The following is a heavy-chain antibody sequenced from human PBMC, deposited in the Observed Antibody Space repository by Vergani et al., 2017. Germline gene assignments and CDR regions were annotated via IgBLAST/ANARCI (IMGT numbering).Heavy chain of an antibody. V-gene: IGHV3-30*02. D-gene: IGHD3-9*01. CDR2: IRYDGSNK. J-gene: IGHJ4*02. Sequence: QVQLVESGGGVVQPGGSLRLSCAASGFTFSSYGMHWVRQAPGKGLEWVAFIRYDGSNKYYADSVKGRFTISRDNSKNTLYLQMNSLRAEDTAVYYCACATYYDSMTGHYPDYWGQGTLVTVSS. CDR1: GFTFSSYG. CDR3: ACATYYDSMTGHYPDY.